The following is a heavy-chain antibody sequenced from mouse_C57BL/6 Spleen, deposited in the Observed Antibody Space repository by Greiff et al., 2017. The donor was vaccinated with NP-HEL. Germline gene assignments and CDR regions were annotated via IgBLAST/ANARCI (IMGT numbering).Heavy chain of an antibody. V-gene: IGHV1-64*01. D-gene: IGHD1-1*01. CDR2: IHPNSGGT. Sequence: QVQLQQPGAELVKPGASVKLSCKASGYTFTSYWMHWVKQRHGQGLEWIGVIHPNSGGTSYNETFKSKATLTVDKSSSTAYMQLSSLTSEDSAVYYCAFYYYGSSGCAYWGQGTLVTVSA. CDR1: GYTFTSYW. J-gene: IGHJ3*01. CDR3: AFYYYGSSGCAY.